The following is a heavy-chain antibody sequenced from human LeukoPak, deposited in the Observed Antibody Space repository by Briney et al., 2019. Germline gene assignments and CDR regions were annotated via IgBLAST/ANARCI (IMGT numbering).Heavy chain of an antibody. CDR1: GFTFSTYW. J-gene: IGHJ4*02. Sequence: GGSLRLSCAASGFTFSTYWMTWVRQAPGKGLEWVTNIKQDGTDKYYVESVKGRFTISRDNAKNSLHLQMSSLRAEDTAIYYCARNMDTISYPLDYWGRGTLVTVSS. CDR2: IKQDGTDK. CDR3: ARNMDTISYPLDY. V-gene: IGHV3-7*01. D-gene: IGHD5-18*01.